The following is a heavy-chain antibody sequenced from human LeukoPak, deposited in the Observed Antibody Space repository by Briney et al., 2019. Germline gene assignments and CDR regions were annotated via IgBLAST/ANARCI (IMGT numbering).Heavy chain of an antibody. CDR2: IKQAGSEE. V-gene: IGHV3-7*01. J-gene: IGHJ6*03. CDR3: ARVDDFWSGSAPHSYYYYMDL. Sequence: PGGSLRLSCAASGFTFKNYWMTWVRQVPGKGLEWVANIKQAGSEEFYVDSVKGRFTISRDDAKKSLYLQMSSLRADDTAVYYCARVDDFWSGSAPHSYYYYMDLWGKGTTVTVSS. CDR1: GFTFKNYW. D-gene: IGHD3-3*01.